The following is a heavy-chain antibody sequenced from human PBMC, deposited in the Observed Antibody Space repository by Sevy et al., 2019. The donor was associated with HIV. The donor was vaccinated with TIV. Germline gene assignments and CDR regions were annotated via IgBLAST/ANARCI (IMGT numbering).Heavy chain of an antibody. Sequence: SETLSLTCTVSGGSINSDHWNWIRQPPGKGLEWIGYVYYTGGTNYNPSLKTRVTISVDRTKNQFSLKLTSVTAAETAGYYCARRNDFAIWGQGTMVTVSS. CDR3: ARRNDFAI. V-gene: IGHV4-59*08. CDR1: GGSINSDH. J-gene: IGHJ3*02. CDR2: VYYTGGT.